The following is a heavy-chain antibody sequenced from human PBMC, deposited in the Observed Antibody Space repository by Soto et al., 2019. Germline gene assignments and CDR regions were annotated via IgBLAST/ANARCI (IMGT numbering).Heavy chain of an antibody. CDR2: ISSLNGNT. J-gene: IGHJ5*02. CDR3: ARGTVTSGRWFGP. Sequence: QVHLVQSETEVKEPGASVTVSCKTSDSTFTGYTINWVRQAPGQELEWLGWISSLNGNTNYARKYQGRLTMNTNTSATTAYMELRSLRSDDSAVYFCARGTVTSGRWFGPWGQGTLVTVSS. D-gene: IGHD4-17*01. CDR1: DSTFTGYT. V-gene: IGHV1-18*04.